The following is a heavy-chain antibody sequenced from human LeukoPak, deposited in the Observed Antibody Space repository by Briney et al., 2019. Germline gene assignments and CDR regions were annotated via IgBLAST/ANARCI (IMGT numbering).Heavy chain of an antibody. V-gene: IGHV4-39*01. Sequence: AETLSLTCTVSGGSISSSSYYWGWLRQPPGKGLEWIGSIYYSGSTYYNPSLKSRVTISVDTSKNQFYLKLSSVTAADTAVYYCARGDCSSTSCQLDYWGQGTLVTVSS. CDR1: GGSISSSSYY. CDR3: ARGDCSSTSCQLDY. D-gene: IGHD2-2*01. J-gene: IGHJ4*02. CDR2: IYYSGST.